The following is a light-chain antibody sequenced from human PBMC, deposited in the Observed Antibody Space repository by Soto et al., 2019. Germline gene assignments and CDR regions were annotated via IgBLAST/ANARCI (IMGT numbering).Light chain of an antibody. J-gene: IGKJ1*01. CDR3: QQYGSSGT. CDR1: QSISIN. V-gene: IGKV3-20*01. CDR2: GAS. Sequence: EIVLTQSPGTLSVSPGDRVTLSCRASQSISINLAWYQHKPGQAPRLLIHGASTRATGVPARISGSGSGTEFTLTISRLEPEDFAVYYCQQYGSSGTFGQGTKVDIK.